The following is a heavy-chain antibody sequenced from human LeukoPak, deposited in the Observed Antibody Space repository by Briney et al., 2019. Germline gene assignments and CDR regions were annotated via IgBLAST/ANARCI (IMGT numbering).Heavy chain of an antibody. D-gene: IGHD3-3*01. Sequence: GGSLRLSCAASGFTFSSYAMSWVRQAPGKGLEWVSAISGSGGSTYYADSVKGRFTISRDNSKNTLYLQMNSLRAEDTAVYYCAKDYIIRTLRFLEWHYYGLVEIDYWGQGTLVTVSS. CDR2: ISGSGGST. J-gene: IGHJ4*02. V-gene: IGHV3-23*01. CDR1: GFTFSSYA. CDR3: AKDYIIRTLRFLEWHYYGLVEIDY.